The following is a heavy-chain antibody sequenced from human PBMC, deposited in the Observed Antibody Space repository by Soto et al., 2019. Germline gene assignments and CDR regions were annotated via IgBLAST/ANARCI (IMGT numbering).Heavy chain of an antibody. V-gene: IGHV1-69*12. CDR1: GGTFSSYA. Sequence: QVQLVQSGAEVKKPGSSVKVSCKASGGTFSSYAISWVRQAPGQGLEWMGGIIPIFGTADYAQKFQGRVTITADDATSTAYMERSSRRSEDTAVYYCARGGIGAAACPDYYGMDVWGQGTTVTVSS. CDR2: IIPIFGTA. D-gene: IGHD6-6*01. CDR3: ARGGIGAAACPDYYGMDV. J-gene: IGHJ6*02.